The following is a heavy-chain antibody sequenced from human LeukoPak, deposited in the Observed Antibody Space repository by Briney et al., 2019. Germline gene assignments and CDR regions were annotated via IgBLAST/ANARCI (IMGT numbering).Heavy chain of an antibody. V-gene: IGHV4-34*01. D-gene: IGHD5-18*01. CDR3: ASRYTYGYDFDY. Sequence: SETLSPTCAVYGGSFSNYHWSWIRQPPGKGLEWIGEINHSGSTNYNPSLKSRVTISVDTSKNQFSLKLSSVTAADTAVYYCASRYTYGYDFDYWGQGTLVTVSS. CDR2: INHSGST. CDR1: GGSFSNYH. J-gene: IGHJ4*02.